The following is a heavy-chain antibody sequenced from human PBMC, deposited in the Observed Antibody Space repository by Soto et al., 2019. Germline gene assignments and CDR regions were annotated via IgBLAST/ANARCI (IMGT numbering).Heavy chain of an antibody. CDR3: AGGQWFGELYGLVY. CDR1: GGSFSGYY. J-gene: IGHJ4*02. V-gene: IGHV4-34*01. Sequence: QVQLQQWGAGLLKPSETLSLTCAVYGGSFSGYYWSWIRQPPGKGLEWIGEINHSGSTNYNPSLSSRVTTDVYTTKNHFSLKLSSVTSADTAVYYCAGGQWFGELYGLVYWGQGTLVTVSS. CDR2: INHSGST. D-gene: IGHD3-10*01.